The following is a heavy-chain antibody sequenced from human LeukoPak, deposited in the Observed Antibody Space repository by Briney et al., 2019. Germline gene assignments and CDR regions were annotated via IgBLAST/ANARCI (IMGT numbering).Heavy chain of an antibody. CDR2: VDNYGNPK. D-gene: IGHD4-23*01. V-gene: IGHV3-74*01. Sequence: PGGSLRLSCAASGFTFSDYWMHWVRQVPGRGLMGVSLVDNYGNPKFYADSVKGRFTISRDNAKNTLYLQMDSLRAEDTAVYYCARGTLGWATVATGWYFDLWGRGTLVTVSS. CDR1: GFTFSDYW. CDR3: ARGTLGWATVATGWYFDL. J-gene: IGHJ2*01.